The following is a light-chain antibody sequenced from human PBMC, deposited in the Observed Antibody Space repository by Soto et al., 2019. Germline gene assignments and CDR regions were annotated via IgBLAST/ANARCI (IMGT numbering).Light chain of an antibody. Sequence: DIHMTQSPSTLSSSLGDRVTITCLASQSISSWLAWYQQKPGKAPKLLIYDASSLESGVPSRFSGSGSGTEFTLTISSLQPDDFATYYCQQYNSYPWTFGQGTKVDIK. CDR3: QQYNSYPWT. CDR2: DAS. J-gene: IGKJ1*01. CDR1: QSISSW. V-gene: IGKV1-5*01.